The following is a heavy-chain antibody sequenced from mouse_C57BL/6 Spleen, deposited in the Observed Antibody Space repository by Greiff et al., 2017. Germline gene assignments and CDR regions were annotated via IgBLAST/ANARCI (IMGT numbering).Heavy chain of an antibody. Sequence: EVQLQQSGPELVKPGASVKISCKASGYTFTDYYMNWVKQSHGKSLEWIGDINPNNGGTSYNQKFKGKATLTVDTSSSTAYMELRSLTSEYSAVYYCARGKLLDYWGQGTTLTVSS. CDR2: INPNNGGT. V-gene: IGHV1-26*01. D-gene: IGHD1-1*01. CDR1: GYTFTDYY. CDR3: ARGKLLDY. J-gene: IGHJ2*01.